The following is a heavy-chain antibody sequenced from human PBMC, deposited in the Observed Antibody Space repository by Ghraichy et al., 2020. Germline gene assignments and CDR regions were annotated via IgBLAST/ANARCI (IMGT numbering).Heavy chain of an antibody. V-gene: IGHV3-21*01. D-gene: IGHD3-3*01. J-gene: IGHJ3*02. CDR2: ISSSSSYI. Sequence: GSLRLSCAASGFTFSSYSMNWVRQAPGKGLEWVSSISSSSSYIYYADSVKGRFTISRDNAKNSLYLQMNSLRAEDTAVYYCARGDSPHYDFWSGYTNTDAFDIWGQGTMVTVSS. CDR1: GFTFSSYS. CDR3: ARGDSPHYDFWSGYTNTDAFDI.